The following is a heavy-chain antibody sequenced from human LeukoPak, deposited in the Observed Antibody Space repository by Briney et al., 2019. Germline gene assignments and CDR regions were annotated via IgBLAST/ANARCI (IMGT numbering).Heavy chain of an antibody. CDR3: AKEVIAAAGRGTNWFDP. Sequence: GRSLRLSCAASGFTFSSYGMHWVRQAPGKGLEWVAVISYDGSNKYYADSVKGRFTISRDNSKNTLYLQMNSLRAEDTAVYYCAKEVIAAAGRGTNWFDPWGQGILVTVSS. J-gene: IGHJ5*02. CDR1: GFTFSSYG. V-gene: IGHV3-30*18. D-gene: IGHD6-13*01. CDR2: ISYDGSNK.